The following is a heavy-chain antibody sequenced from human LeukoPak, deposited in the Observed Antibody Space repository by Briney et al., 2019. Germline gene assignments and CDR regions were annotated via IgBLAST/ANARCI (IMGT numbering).Heavy chain of an antibody. J-gene: IGHJ4*02. CDR2: IRYDGSNK. D-gene: IGHD3-10*01. CDR3: AKDLVLLWFGELFDY. CDR1: GFTFSSYG. Sequence: GGSLRLSCAASGFTFSSYGMHWVRQAPGEGLEWVAFIRYDGSNKYYADSVKGRFTISRDNSKNTLYLQMNSLRAEDTAVYYCAKDLVLLWFGELFDYWGQGTLVTVSS. V-gene: IGHV3-30*02.